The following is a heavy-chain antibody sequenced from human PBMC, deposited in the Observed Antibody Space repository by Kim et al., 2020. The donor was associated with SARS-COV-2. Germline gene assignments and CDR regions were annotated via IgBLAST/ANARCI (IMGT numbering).Heavy chain of an antibody. CDR1: GGSLSPYY. CDR3: ARFQHGSGSYLDPFDI. D-gene: IGHD3-10*01. Sequence: SETLSLTCTVPGGSLSPYYWSWIRQPPGKGLEWIGYMHYSGRANYSPSLKSRVAISVDTSKNHFSLNLTSVTAADTAKYFCARFQHGSGSYLDPFDIWGQGTLVTVSS. V-gene: IGHV4-59*01. CDR2: MHYSGRA. J-gene: IGHJ3*02.